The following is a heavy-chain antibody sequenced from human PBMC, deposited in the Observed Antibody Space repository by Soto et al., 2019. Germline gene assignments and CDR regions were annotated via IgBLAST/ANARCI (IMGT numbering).Heavy chain of an antibody. CDR2: IYPDDSDT. D-gene: IGHD6-19*01. Sequence: GESLKISCKASGYSFNTYWIGWVRQLPGKGLEWMGIIYPDDSDTRYSPSFQGQVTISADKSFTTVYLQWNSLKASDTAMYYCARSRRGAYSSGWYSLSGYYNYGIDVWGQGTTVTVSS. V-gene: IGHV5-51*01. J-gene: IGHJ6*02. CDR1: GYSFNTYW. CDR3: ARSRRGAYSSGWYSLSGYYNYGIDV.